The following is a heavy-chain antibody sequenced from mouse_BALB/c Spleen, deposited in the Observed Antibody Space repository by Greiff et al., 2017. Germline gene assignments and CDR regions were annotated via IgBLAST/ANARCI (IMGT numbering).Heavy chain of an antibody. CDR2: INSNGGST. J-gene: IGHJ4*01. V-gene: IGHV5-6-3*01. CDR1: GFTFSSYG. D-gene: IGHD1-1*01. Sequence: EVKLVESGGGLVQPGGSLKLSCAASGFTFSSYGMSWVRQTPDKRLELVATINSNGGSTYYPDSVKGRFTISRDNAKNTLYLQMSSLKSEDTAMYYCARDRPVVATGAMDYWGQGTSVTVAS. CDR3: ARDRPVVATGAMDY.